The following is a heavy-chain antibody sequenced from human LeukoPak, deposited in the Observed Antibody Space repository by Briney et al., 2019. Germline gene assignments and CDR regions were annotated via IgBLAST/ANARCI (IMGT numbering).Heavy chain of an antibody. Sequence: GGSLRLSCAASGFTFSSYAMSWVRQAPGKGLEWVPAISGSGGSTYYADSVKGRFTISRDNSKNTLYLQMNSLRAEDTAVYYCAKDAAYCGGDCFPYYYGMDVWGQGTTVTVSS. CDR3: AKDAAYCGGDCFPYYYGMDV. J-gene: IGHJ6*02. V-gene: IGHV3-23*01. CDR1: GFTFSSYA. D-gene: IGHD2-21*02. CDR2: ISGSGGST.